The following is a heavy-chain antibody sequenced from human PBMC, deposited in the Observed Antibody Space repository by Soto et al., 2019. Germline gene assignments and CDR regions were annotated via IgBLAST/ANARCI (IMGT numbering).Heavy chain of an antibody. D-gene: IGHD5-18*01. CDR2: ISSSGDST. CDR3: GKDPVAVDGYKRFDP. Sequence: GSLGPSCATSGFSVSSESMSWVRQAHGTVLDLVSEISSSGDSTYYADSVKGRFTISTDYSQNTLYLQMNSLRAEDTCIYYCGKDPVAVDGYKRFDPWGQGTLVTVSS. J-gene: IGHJ5*02. CDR1: GFSVSSES. V-gene: IGHV3-23*01.